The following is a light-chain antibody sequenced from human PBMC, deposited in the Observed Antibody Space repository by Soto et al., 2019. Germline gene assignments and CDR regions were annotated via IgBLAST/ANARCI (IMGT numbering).Light chain of an antibody. CDR2: DAS. CDR1: QSISRR. CDR3: QQYNSYPWT. J-gene: IGKJ1*01. Sequence: DIQMIQSPSALSASVGDRVTITRRPSQSISRRLAWYQQKPGKAPKLLIYDASSLESGVPAGFSGSGSGTQFTLTISSLQPDDFATYYCQQYNSYPWTFGQGTKV. V-gene: IGKV1-5*01.